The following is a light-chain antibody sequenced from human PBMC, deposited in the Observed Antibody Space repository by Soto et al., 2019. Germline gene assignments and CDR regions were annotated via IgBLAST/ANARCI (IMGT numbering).Light chain of an antibody. CDR2: WAS. Sequence: DIVMTQSPDSLAVSLGERATINCKSSQSVLYSSNNKNYLAWYQQKPGQPPKLLIYWASTRESGVPDRFSGSASETDFTLTISSLQAEDVAVYYCQQYYSTPLTFGPGNKVDIK. V-gene: IGKV4-1*01. J-gene: IGKJ3*01. CDR3: QQYYSTPLT. CDR1: QSVLYSSNNKNY.